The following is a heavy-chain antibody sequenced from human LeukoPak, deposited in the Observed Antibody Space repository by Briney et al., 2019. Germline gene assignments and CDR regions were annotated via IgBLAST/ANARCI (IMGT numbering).Heavy chain of an antibody. Sequence: GEPLKISCKGSGYSFTSYWIGWVRQMPGKGLEWMGIIYPGDSDTRYSPSFQGQVTISADKSIRSAYLQWSSLKASDTAMYYCARAHTAMADFDYWGQGTLVTVSS. V-gene: IGHV5-51*01. CDR1: GYSFTSYW. J-gene: IGHJ4*02. CDR2: IYPGDSDT. D-gene: IGHD5-18*01. CDR3: ARAHTAMADFDY.